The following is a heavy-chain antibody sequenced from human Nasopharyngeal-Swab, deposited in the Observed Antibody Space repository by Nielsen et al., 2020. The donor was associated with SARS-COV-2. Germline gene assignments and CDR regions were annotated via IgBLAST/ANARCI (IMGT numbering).Heavy chain of an antibody. CDR1: GFRFSSHA. CDR3: AKGQQWLDELDY. Sequence: GESLKISCAASGFRFSSHAMSWVRQAPGKGLEWGSGISDNGANTYYADSVKGRFTISKDMSKNTLYLQMNSLRAEDTAVYFCAKGQQWLDELDYWGQGTLVTVSS. CDR2: ISDNGANT. D-gene: IGHD6-19*01. V-gene: IGHV3-23*01. J-gene: IGHJ4*02.